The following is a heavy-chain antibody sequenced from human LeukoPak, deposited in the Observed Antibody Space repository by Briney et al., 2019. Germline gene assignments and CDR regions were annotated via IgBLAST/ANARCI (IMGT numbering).Heavy chain of an antibody. V-gene: IGHV4-34*01. CDR2: INHSGST. CDR3: ARGITMVRGVMAPFDP. CDR1: GGSFSGYY. D-gene: IGHD3-10*01. Sequence: SETLSLTCAVYGGSFSGYYWSWIRRPPGKGLEWIGEINHSGSTNYNPSLKSRVTISVDTSKNQFSVKLSSVTAADTAVYYCARGITMVRGVMAPFDPWGQGTLVTVSS. J-gene: IGHJ5*02.